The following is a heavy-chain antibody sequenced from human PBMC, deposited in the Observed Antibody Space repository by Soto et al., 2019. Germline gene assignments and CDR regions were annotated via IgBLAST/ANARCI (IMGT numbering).Heavy chain of an antibody. D-gene: IGHD2-2*01. CDR2: ISWNSGSI. V-gene: IGHV3-9*01. CDR3: AKDVRRLYCSSTSCYDYYYGMDV. J-gene: IGHJ6*02. Sequence: GGSLRLSCVASGFTFDDYAMHWVRQAPGKGLEWVSGISWNSGSIGYADSVKGRFTISRDNAKNSLYLQMNSLRAEDTALYYCAKDVRRLYCSSTSCYDYYYGMDVWGQGTTVTVSS. CDR1: GFTFDDYA.